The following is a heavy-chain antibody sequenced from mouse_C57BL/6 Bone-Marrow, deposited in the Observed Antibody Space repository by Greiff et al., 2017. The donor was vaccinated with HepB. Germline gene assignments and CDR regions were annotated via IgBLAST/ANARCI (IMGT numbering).Heavy chain of an antibody. Sequence: QVQLQQSGAELARPGASVKLSCKASGYTFTSYGISWVKQSTGQGLECIGEIYPRSGNTYYNEKFKGKVTLTADKSSSTAYMELRSLTSECSAVYFCARWGWLLGMDYWGQGTSVTVSS. J-gene: IGHJ4*01. V-gene: IGHV1-81*01. CDR1: GYTFTSYG. CDR3: ARWGWLLGMDY. CDR2: IYPRSGNT. D-gene: IGHD2-3*01.